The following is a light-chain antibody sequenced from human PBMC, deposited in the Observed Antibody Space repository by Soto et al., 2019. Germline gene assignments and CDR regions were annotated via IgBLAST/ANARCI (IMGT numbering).Light chain of an antibody. CDR3: QQRSSSPYT. J-gene: IGKJ2*01. CDR2: GAS. Sequence: DIQMTQSPSSLSASVGDRVTITCRASQSISSQLNWYQQKPGKAPKFLIYGASILQSGVPSRFSATGSGTDFTLTISSLQTEDFSAYYCQQRSSSPYTFGQGTKVEI. V-gene: IGKV1-39*01. CDR1: QSISSQ.